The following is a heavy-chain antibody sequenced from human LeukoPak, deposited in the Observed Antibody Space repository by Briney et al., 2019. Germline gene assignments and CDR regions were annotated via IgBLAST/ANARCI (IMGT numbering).Heavy chain of an antibody. CDR1: GYSFPSYW. J-gene: IGHJ6*03. Sequence: GESLKIPCQGSGYSFPSYWLGWVRQIPGKGLEWMGIIYPGDSDSRYSPSFQGQVTISADKSISTAYLQWSSLKASDTAMYYCARRGGYYYYMDVWGKGTTVTVSS. V-gene: IGHV5-51*01. CDR3: ARRGGYYYYMDV. CDR2: IYPGDSDS.